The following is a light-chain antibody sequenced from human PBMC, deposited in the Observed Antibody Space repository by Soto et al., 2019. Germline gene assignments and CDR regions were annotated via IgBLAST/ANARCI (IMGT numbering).Light chain of an antibody. J-gene: IGKJ5*01. CDR3: QQYGSSAIT. Sequence: EIVLTQSPGTLSLSTGERATLSCRASQSVSSSYLAWYQQKPGQAPRLLIYGASSRATGIPDRVSGSGSGAAFTLTISRLEPEDFAVYYCQQYGSSAITFGQGTRLEIK. V-gene: IGKV3-20*01. CDR1: QSVSSSY. CDR2: GAS.